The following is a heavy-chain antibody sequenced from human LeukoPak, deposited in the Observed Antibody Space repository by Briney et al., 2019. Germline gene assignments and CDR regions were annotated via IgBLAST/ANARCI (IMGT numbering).Heavy chain of an antibody. CDR2: ISSSSSYI. J-gene: IGHJ4*02. Sequence: GGSLRLSCAASGFTFSSYSMNWVRQAPGKGLEWVSSISSSSSYIYYADSVKGRFTISRDNAKNSLYLNIHSLRAEDTAVYYCARDRADPDYGDYVFAYWGQGTLVTVSP. CDR3: ARDRADPDYGDYVFAY. V-gene: IGHV3-21*01. D-gene: IGHD4-17*01. CDR1: GFTFSSYS.